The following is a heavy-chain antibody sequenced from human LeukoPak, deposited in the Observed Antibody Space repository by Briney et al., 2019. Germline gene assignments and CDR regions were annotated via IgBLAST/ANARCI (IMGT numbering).Heavy chain of an antibody. D-gene: IGHD4-23*01. V-gene: IGHV3-48*03. J-gene: IGHJ4*02. CDR1: GFTFSSYE. CDR2: ISSSGTAI. CDR3: ARESPSYGGNVFDY. Sequence: GGSLGLSRAASGFTFSSYEMNWVRQAPGKGLEWVSYISSSGTAIYYADSVKGRFTISRDNAKNSLYLQMSSLRAEDTAVYYCARESPSYGGNVFDYWGQGTLVTVSS.